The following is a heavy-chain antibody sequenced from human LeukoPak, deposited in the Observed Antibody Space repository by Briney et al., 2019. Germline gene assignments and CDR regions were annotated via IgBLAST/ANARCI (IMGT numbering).Heavy chain of an antibody. Sequence: SVKVSCKASGGTFSSYAISWVRQAPGQGLEWMGRIIPILGIANYAQKLQGRVTMTTDTSTSTAYMELRSLRSDDTAVYYCARDYEWLRLWDYWGQGTLVTVSS. CDR2: IIPILGIA. CDR1: GGTFSSYA. CDR3: ARDYEWLRLWDY. V-gene: IGHV1-69*04. D-gene: IGHD5-12*01. J-gene: IGHJ4*02.